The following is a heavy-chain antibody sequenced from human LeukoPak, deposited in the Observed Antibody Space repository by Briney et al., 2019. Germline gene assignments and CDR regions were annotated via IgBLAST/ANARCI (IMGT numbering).Heavy chain of an antibody. CDR1: GFTFDDYA. V-gene: IGHV3-9*01. Sequence: PGRSLRLSCAASGFTFDDYAMHWVRQAPGKGLEWVSGISWNSGSIGYADSVKGRFTISRDNAKNSLYLQMNSLRAEDTAVYYCARGGSRNDAFDIWGQGTMVTVSS. D-gene: IGHD1-14*01. CDR3: ARGGSRNDAFDI. J-gene: IGHJ3*02. CDR2: ISWNSGSI.